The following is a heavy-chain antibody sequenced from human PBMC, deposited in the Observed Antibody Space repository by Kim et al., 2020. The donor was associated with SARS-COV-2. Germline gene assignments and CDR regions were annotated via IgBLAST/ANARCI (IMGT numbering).Heavy chain of an antibody. Sequence: GGSLRLSCAASGFTFDDYAMHWVRQAPGKGLEWVSGISWNSGSIGYADSVKGRFTISRDNAKNSLYLQMNSLRAEDTALYYCAKADGYSYGSDPIDYWGQGTLVTVSS. CDR1: GFTFDDYA. D-gene: IGHD5-18*01. V-gene: IGHV3-9*01. CDR3: AKADGYSYGSDPIDY. CDR2: ISWNSGSI. J-gene: IGHJ4*02.